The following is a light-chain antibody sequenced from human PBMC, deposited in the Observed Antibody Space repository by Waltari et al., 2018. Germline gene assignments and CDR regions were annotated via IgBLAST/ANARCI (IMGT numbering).Light chain of an antibody. CDR2: RNN. CDR3: AAWDDSLSAVV. V-gene: IGLV1-47*01. CDR1: SSNIGSNY. Sequence: QSVVTQPPSASGTPGQRVTISCSGSSSNIGSNYVYWYQQLPGTAPKLLIYRNNERPSGVHDRFSGSKSGTSASLAISGLRSEGEGDYYCAAWDDSLSAVVFGGGTKLTVL. J-gene: IGLJ2*01.